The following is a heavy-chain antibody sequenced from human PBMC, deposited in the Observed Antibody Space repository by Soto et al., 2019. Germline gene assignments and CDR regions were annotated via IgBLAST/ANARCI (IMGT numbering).Heavy chain of an antibody. J-gene: IGHJ6*02. V-gene: IGHV3-9*01. CDR3: ARSSGGSGKLWNYYGMDV. CDR1: GFTFDDYA. CDR2: ITWNSGTI. Sequence: GGSLRLSCAASGFTFDDYAMHWVRQTPGKGLEWVSGITWNSGTIGYADSVKGRFTISRDNAKNSLYLQMNSLRAEDTAVYYCARSSGGSGKLWNYYGMDVWGQGTTVTVSS. D-gene: IGHD3-10*01.